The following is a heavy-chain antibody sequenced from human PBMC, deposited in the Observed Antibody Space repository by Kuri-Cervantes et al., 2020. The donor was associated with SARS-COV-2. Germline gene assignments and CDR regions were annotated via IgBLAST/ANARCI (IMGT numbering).Heavy chain of an antibody. CDR3: AKGPNGYYYYYYMDV. D-gene: IGHD2-8*01. Sequence: GGSLRLSCAASGFTFSSYSMNWVRQAPGKGLEWVSSISSSSSYIYNADSVKGRFTISRDNSKNTLYLQMNSLRAEDTAVYFCAKGPNGYYYYYYMDVWGKGTTVTVSS. J-gene: IGHJ6*03. CDR2: ISSSSSYI. CDR1: GFTFSSYS. V-gene: IGHV3-21*04.